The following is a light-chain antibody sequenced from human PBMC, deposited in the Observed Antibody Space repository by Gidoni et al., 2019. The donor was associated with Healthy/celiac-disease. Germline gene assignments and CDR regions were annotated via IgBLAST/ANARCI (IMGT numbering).Light chain of an antibody. Sequence: DIVMTQSPDSLAVYLGERATINCTSIKSVLYSSNNNNYLAWYQQQPGQPPKLLIYCASTRESGVPDRFIGSGSGTAFSLTISSLQAEDVAVYYCQQYYSTPTWTFGQGTKVEIK. CDR3: QQYYSTPTWT. CDR1: KSVLYSSNNNNY. J-gene: IGKJ1*01. V-gene: IGKV4-1*01. CDR2: CAS.